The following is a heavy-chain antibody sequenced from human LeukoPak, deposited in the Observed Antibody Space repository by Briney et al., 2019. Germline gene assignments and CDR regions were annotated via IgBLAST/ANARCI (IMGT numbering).Heavy chain of an antibody. Sequence: GGSLRLSCAASGFTFSDYYMGWIRQAPGKGLEWVSDISPGGSSISYADSVKGRFTISRDNAKSSLYLQMNNLRVEDTAVYYCARRSSLDYWGQRALVTVSS. D-gene: IGHD6-13*01. J-gene: IGHJ4*02. CDR2: ISPGGSSI. CDR1: GFTFSDYY. CDR3: ARRSSLDY. V-gene: IGHV3-11*01.